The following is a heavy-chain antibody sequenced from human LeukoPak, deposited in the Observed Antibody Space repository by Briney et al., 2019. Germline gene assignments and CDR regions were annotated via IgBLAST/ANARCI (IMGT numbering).Heavy chain of an antibody. V-gene: IGHV3-23*01. D-gene: IGHD5-18*01. CDR2: ISGSGGST. CDR1: GFTFSSYA. J-gene: IGHJ4*02. CDR3: AKDQRGYSWWGDY. Sequence: GGSLRLSCAASGFTFSSYAMSWVPQAPGKGLGGFSAISGSGGSTYYADSVKGRFTISRDNSKNTLYLQMNSLRAEDTAVYYCAKDQRGYSWWGDYWGQGTLVAVSS.